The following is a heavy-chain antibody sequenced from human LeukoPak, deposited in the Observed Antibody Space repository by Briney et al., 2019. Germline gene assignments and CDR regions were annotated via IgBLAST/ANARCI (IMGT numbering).Heavy chain of an antibody. CDR1: GYTFTSYD. CDR3: ARGRRYSYGYGFDY. V-gene: IGHV1-8*01. D-gene: IGHD5-18*01. J-gene: IGHJ4*02. CDR2: MNPNSGNT. Sequence: ASVKVSCRASGYTFTSYDINWVRQATGQGLEWMGWMNPNSGNTGYAQKFQGRVTMTRNTSISTAYMELSSLRSEDTAVYYCARGRRYSYGYGFDYWGQGTLVNVSS.